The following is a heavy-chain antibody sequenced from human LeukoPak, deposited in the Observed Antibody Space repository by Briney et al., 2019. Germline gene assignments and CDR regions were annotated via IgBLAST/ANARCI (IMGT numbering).Heavy chain of an antibody. Sequence: GRSLRPSCAASGFTFSSYGMHWVRQTPGKGLEWVALTWSDGSKEYYADSVKGRFTISRDNSKNTLYLQMNSLRAEDRAVYYCAKDSGIAVAGTLRAFDIWGQGTMVTVSS. CDR2: TWSDGSKE. V-gene: IGHV3-33*06. J-gene: IGHJ3*02. CDR3: AKDSGIAVAGTLRAFDI. D-gene: IGHD6-19*01. CDR1: GFTFSSYG.